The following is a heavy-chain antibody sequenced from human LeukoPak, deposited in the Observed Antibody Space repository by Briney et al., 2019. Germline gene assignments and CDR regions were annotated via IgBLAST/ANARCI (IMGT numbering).Heavy chain of an antibody. J-gene: IGHJ6*03. V-gene: IGHV4-59*11. Sequence: SETLSLTCTVSGGSISSHYWSWIRQPPGKGLEWIGYIYYSGSTNYNPSLKSRVTISVDTSRNQFSLKLSSVTAADTAVYYCARLNHYYYMDVWGKGTTVTVSS. CDR1: GGSISSHY. CDR2: IYYSGST. CDR3: ARLNHYYYMDV.